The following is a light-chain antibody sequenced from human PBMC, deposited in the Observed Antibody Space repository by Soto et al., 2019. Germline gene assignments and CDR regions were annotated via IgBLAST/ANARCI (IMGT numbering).Light chain of an antibody. J-gene: IGKJ3*01. CDR1: QSVSSSY. V-gene: IGKV3-20*01. Sequence: EIVLTQSPGTLSLSPGERATLSCRASQSVSSSYLAWYQQKPGQAPRLLIYGASSRATGIPDRFSGSGSGTDFTLTISRLEPQDFAVYYCQQCGSSPPITFGPGTKV. CDR2: GAS. CDR3: QQCGSSPPIT.